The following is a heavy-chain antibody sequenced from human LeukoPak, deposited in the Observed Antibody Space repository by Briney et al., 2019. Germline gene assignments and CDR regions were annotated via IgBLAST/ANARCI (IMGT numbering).Heavy chain of an antibody. V-gene: IGHV3-11*04. CDR1: GFTFSDYY. J-gene: IGHJ3*02. Sequence: GGSLRLSCAASGFTFSDYYMSWIRQAPGKGLEWVSYISSSGSTIFYADSVKGRFTISRDNAKNSLYLQMNSLRAEDTAVYYCARLYYYDSSGLAPDAFDIWGQGTMVTVSS. D-gene: IGHD3-22*01. CDR3: ARLYYYDSSGLAPDAFDI. CDR2: ISSSGSTI.